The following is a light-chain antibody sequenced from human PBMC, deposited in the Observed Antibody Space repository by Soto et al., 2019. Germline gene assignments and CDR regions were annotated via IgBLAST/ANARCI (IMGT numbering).Light chain of an antibody. Sequence: DIQMTQSPSSLSASVGDRVTVTCRASQSMSNYLNWYQQKPGKAPKLLIYAASTLQSGVPSRFSGSGSGTNFALTISSLQPEDFATYYCQQSYATPLTFGGGTKVESK. CDR2: AAS. J-gene: IGKJ4*01. V-gene: IGKV1-39*01. CDR1: QSMSNY. CDR3: QQSYATPLT.